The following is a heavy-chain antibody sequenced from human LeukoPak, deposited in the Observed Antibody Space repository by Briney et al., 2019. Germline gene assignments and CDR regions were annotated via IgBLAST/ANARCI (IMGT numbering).Heavy chain of an antibody. V-gene: IGHV3-21*01. CDR3: ARGIDDSSGYYFSWVDP. CDR1: GFTFSTYS. J-gene: IGHJ5*02. CDR2: SSSRSTYK. Sequence: GGSLRLSCAASGFTFSTYSMNWVRQAPGKGLEWVSSSSSRSTYKYYADSAKGRFTISRDNAKNSLYLQMNSLRAEDTAVYYCARGIDDSSGYYFSWVDPWGQGTLVTVSS. D-gene: IGHD3-22*01.